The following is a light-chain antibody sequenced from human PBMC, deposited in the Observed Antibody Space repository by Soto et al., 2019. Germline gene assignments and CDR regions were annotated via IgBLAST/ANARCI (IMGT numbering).Light chain of an antibody. J-gene: IGKJ1*01. V-gene: IGKV4-1*01. CDR3: QQYYSTPWT. CDR1: QSVLYSSNNKNY. CDR2: WAS. Sequence: DLVMTPSPDSLSVSLGERATINCKSSQSVLYSSNNKNYLAWYQQKPGQPPKLLIYWASTRESGVPDRFSGSGSGTDFTLTISSLQAEDVAVYYCQQYYSTPWTFGQGTKVDNK.